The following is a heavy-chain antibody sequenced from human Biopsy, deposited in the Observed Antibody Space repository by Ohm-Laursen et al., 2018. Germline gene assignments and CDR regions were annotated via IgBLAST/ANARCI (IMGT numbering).Heavy chain of an antibody. J-gene: IGHJ3*02. D-gene: IGHD6-19*01. Sequence: SLRLSCSASGFGMYAMHWVRQPPGKGLEWLAELTYDGSNKYYAESVKGRFTISRDRSRDTVHLQMNSLRYEDTALYYCAKDGGQWLGGAFDIWGHGTMVSVSS. CDR3: AKDGGQWLGGAFDI. CDR1: GFGMYA. CDR2: LTYDGSNK. V-gene: IGHV3-30*18.